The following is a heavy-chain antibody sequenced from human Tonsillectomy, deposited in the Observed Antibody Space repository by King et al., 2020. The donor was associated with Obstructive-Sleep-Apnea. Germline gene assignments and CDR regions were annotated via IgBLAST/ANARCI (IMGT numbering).Heavy chain of an antibody. CDR1: GFTFSSYS. Sequence: VQLVESGGGLVKPGGSLRLSCAASGFTFSSYSMNWVRQAPGKGLEWVSSISSSNSYIYYADSVKGRFTISRDNAKNSLYLQMNSLRAEDTAVYYCARDLNDFWSGYPNWFDPWGQGTLVTVSS. D-gene: IGHD3-3*01. CDR2: ISSSNSYI. J-gene: IGHJ5*02. CDR3: ARDLNDFWSGYPNWFDP. V-gene: IGHV3-21*01.